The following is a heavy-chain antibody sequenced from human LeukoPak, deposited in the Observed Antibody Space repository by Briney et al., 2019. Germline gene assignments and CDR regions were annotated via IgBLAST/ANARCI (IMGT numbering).Heavy chain of an antibody. Sequence: GGSLRLSCAASGFTFSSYEMNWVRQAPGKGLEWVSYISSSGRTIYYADSVKGRFTISRDNAKNSLYLQMNSLRAEDTAVYYCARLDYDSSGYYYGFDPWGQGTLVTVSS. D-gene: IGHD3-22*01. CDR3: ARLDYDSSGYYYGFDP. V-gene: IGHV3-48*03. CDR2: ISSSGRTI. J-gene: IGHJ5*02. CDR1: GFTFSSYE.